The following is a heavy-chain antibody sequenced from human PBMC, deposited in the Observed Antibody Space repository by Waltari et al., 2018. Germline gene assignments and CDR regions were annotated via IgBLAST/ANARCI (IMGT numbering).Heavy chain of an antibody. J-gene: IGHJ5*02. CDR2: IYWNDDK. Sequence: QITFKESGPTLVKPTQTLKLTCTCPGFSLSTNGVGVGWLRQPPGKALEWLANIYWNDDKRYSPSLKSRLTITKDTSKNQVVLTMTNVDPVDTATYFCAHTEQFAPAVWFGPWGQGTLVAVSS. CDR3: AHTEQFAPAVWFGP. V-gene: IGHV2-5*01. CDR1: GFSLSTNGVG. D-gene: IGHD6-19*01.